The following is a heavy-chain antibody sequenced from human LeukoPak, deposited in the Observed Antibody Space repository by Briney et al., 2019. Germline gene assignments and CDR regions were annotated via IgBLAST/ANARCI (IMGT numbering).Heavy chain of an antibody. CDR3: ARGPWGSYYRDY. V-gene: IGHV1-2*02. Sequence: ASVKVSCKASGYTFTGYYMHWVRQAPGQGLEWMGWINPNSGGTNYAQKFQGRVTMTRDTSISTAYMELSSLRSEGTAVYYCARGPWGSYYRDYWGQGTLVTVSS. CDR1: GYTFTGYY. J-gene: IGHJ4*02. CDR2: INPNSGGT. D-gene: IGHD1-26*01.